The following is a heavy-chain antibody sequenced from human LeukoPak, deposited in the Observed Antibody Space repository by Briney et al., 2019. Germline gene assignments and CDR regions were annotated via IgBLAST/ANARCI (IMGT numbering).Heavy chain of an antibody. J-gene: IGHJ4*02. D-gene: IGHD2-15*01. CDR1: GFTFSSYA. V-gene: IGHV3-23*01. CDR3: AKTRGYCSGGSCYSDY. CDR2: ISGSGDSA. Sequence: GRSLRLSCAASGFTFSSYAMSWVRQAPGKGLEWVSAISGSGDSAFYADSVKGRFTISRDNSKKTLYLQMNSLRAEDTAVYYCAKTRGYCSGGSCYSDYWGQGTLVTVSS.